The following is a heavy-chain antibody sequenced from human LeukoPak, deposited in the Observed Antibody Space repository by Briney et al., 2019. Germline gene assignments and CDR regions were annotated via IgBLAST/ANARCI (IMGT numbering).Heavy chain of an antibody. Sequence: PGGSLRLSRAASGFTFSNAWMSWVRQAPGKGLEWVGRIKSKTDGGTTDYAAPVKGRFTISRDDSKNTLYLEMYSLKTEDTAMYYCLYFWSGSSLVDXXGQGTLVTVSX. V-gene: IGHV3-15*01. D-gene: IGHD3-3*01. J-gene: IGHJ4*02. CDR1: GFTFSNAW. CDR3: LYFWSGSSLVDX. CDR2: IKSKTDGGTT.